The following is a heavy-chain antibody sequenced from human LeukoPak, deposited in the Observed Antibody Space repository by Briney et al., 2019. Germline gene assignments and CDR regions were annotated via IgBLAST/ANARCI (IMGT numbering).Heavy chain of an antibody. D-gene: IGHD6-19*01. CDR1: GFSFSGFG. Sequence: HPGRSLRLSCAASGFSFSGFGMHWVRQAPGKGPEWVAVIWYDGSNTYYADSVKGRFTISRDNSKNTVYLQMNSLRGDDTAVYYCARVAVAPIRVWYFDLWGRGTLVSVS. J-gene: IGHJ2*01. CDR2: IWYDGSNT. CDR3: ARVAVAPIRVWYFDL. V-gene: IGHV3-30*12.